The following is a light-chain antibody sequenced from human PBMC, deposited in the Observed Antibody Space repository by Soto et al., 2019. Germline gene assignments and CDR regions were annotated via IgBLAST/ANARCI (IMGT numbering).Light chain of an antibody. Sequence: QSALTQPPSASGTPGQRVTISCSGSSSNIGSNTVNWYQQLPGTAPKLLIYSNNQRPSGVPDRFSGSKSGTSASLAISGLQSEDEADYYCAAWDDSLNVYVVFGGGTKLTVL. CDR3: AAWDDSLNVYVV. V-gene: IGLV1-44*01. CDR1: SSNIGSNT. CDR2: SNN. J-gene: IGLJ2*01.